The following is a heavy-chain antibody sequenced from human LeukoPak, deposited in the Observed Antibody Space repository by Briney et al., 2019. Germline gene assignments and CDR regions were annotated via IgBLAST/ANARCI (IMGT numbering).Heavy chain of an antibody. D-gene: IGHD3-22*01. J-gene: IGHJ4*02. Sequence: SETLSLTCTVSGGSISSYYWSWIRQPPGKGLEWIGYIYYSGSTNYNPSLKSRVTISVDTSKNQFSLKLSSVTAADTAVYYCARGKYYYDSSGYLPYFDYWGQGTLVTVSS. CDR1: GGSISSYY. V-gene: IGHV4-59*01. CDR3: ARGKYYYDSSGYLPYFDY. CDR2: IYYSGST.